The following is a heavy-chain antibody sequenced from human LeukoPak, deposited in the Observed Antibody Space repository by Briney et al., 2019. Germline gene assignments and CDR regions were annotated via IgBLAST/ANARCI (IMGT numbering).Heavy chain of an antibody. J-gene: IGHJ4*02. CDR3: ARHEAIFGVAILRVFDY. D-gene: IGHD3-3*01. CDR2: VYTSGST. Sequence: SETLSLTCTVSGASISSGHYYWTWIRQPAGKGLEWIGRVYTSGSTDYNPSLKSRVTISVDTSKNQFSLKLNSVTAADTAVYYCARHEAIFGVAILRVFDYWGQGTLVTVSS. CDR1: GASISSGHYY. V-gene: IGHV4-61*02.